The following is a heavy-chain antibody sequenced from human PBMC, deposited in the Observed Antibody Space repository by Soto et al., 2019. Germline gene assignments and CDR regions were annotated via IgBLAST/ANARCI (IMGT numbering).Heavy chain of an antibody. D-gene: IGHD5-12*01. Sequence: QVQLVESGGGVVQPGRSLRLSCAASGFTFSSYAMHWVRQAPGKGLEWVAVISYDGSNKYYADSVKGRFTISRDNSKNTLYLQMNSLRAEETAVYYCASRVATVGDYWGQGTLVTVSS. CDR2: ISYDGSNK. V-gene: IGHV3-30-3*01. CDR1: GFTFSSYA. J-gene: IGHJ4*02. CDR3: ASRVATVGDY.